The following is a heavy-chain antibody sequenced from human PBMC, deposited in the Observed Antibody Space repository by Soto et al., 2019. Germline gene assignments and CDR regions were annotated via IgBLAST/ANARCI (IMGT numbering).Heavy chain of an antibody. CDR2: IIPIFGTA. V-gene: IGHV1-69*13. CDR1: GGTFSSYA. J-gene: IGHJ4*02. CDR3: AGPDSSGYYFDY. D-gene: IGHD3-22*01. Sequence: SVKVSCKASGGTFSSYAISWVRQAPGQGLEWMGGIIPIFGTANYAQKFQGRVTITADESTSTAYMELSSLRSEDTAVYYCAGPDSSGYYFDYWGQGTLVTVSS.